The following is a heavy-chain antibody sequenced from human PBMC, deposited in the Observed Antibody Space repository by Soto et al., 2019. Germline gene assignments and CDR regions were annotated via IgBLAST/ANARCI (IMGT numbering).Heavy chain of an antibody. CDR3: EASPQTEVWGFDP. Sequence: QVQLVQSGAEVKKPGSSVKVSCKASGGTFSSYAISWVRQAPGQGLEWMGGIIPIFGTANYAQKFQGRVTITADEATSTAYMELSSLRSEDTAVYYCEASPQTEVWGFDPWGQGTLVAVSS. D-gene: IGHD1-26*01. V-gene: IGHV1-69*12. CDR2: IIPIFGTA. J-gene: IGHJ5*02. CDR1: GGTFSSYA.